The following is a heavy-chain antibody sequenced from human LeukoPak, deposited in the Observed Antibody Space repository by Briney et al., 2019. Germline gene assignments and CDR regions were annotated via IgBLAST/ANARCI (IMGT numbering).Heavy chain of an antibody. CDR1: GGTFSSYA. D-gene: IGHD3-10*01. CDR2: IIPIFGTA. V-gene: IGHV1-69*05. CDR3: ARGEVRGVIITYYFDY. Sequence: ASVKVSCKASGGTFSSYAISWVRQAPGQGLEWMGGIIPIFGTANYAQKFQGRVTITTDESTSTAYMELSSLRSEDTAVYYCARGEVRGVIITYYFDYWGQGTLVTVSS. J-gene: IGHJ4*02.